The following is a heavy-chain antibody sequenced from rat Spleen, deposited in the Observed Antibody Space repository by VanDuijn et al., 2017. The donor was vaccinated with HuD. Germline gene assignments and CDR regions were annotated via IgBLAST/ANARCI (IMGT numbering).Heavy chain of an antibody. CDR3: ARHPISYYGYSPFDY. CDR2: ISYDGSST. CDR1: GFTFSDYY. Sequence: EVQLVESDGGLVQPGRSLKLSCAASGFTFSDYYMAWVRQAPTKGLEWVATISYDGSSTYYRDSVKGRFTISRDNAKSTLYLQMDSLRSEDTATYYCARHPISYYGYSPFDYWGQGVMVTVSS. D-gene: IGHD1-7*01. V-gene: IGHV5-29*01. J-gene: IGHJ2*01.